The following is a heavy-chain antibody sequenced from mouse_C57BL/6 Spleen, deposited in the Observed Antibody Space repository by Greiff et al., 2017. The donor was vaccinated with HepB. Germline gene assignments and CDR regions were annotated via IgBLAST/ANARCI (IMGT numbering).Heavy chain of an antibody. Sequence: QVQLKQSGPELVKPGASVKISCKASGYAFSSSWMNWVKQRPGKGLEWIGRIYPGDGDTNYNGKFKGKATLTADKSSSTAYMQISSLTSEDSAVYFCARSSYYYGSSLYYFDYWGQGTTLTVSS. CDR2: IYPGDGDT. J-gene: IGHJ2*01. V-gene: IGHV1-82*01. CDR3: ARSSYYYGSSLYYFDY. CDR1: GYAFSSSW. D-gene: IGHD1-1*01.